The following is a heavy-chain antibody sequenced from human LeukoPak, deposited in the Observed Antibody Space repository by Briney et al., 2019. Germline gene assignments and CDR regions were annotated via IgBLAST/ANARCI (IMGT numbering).Heavy chain of an antibody. CDR1: GFTFSSYG. D-gene: IGHD3-3*02. CDR3: ARHFWSGYYADY. J-gene: IGHJ4*02. Sequence: GGSLRLSCAASGFTFSSYGMHWVRQAPGKGLEWVSSISSSSYIYYADSVKGRFTISRDNAKNSLYLQMNSLRAEDTAVYYCARHFWSGYYADYWGQGTLVTVSS. CDR2: ISSSSYI. V-gene: IGHV3-21*01.